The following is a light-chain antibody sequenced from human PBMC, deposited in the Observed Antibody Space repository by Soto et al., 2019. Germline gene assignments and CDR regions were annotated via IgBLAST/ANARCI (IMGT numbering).Light chain of an antibody. CDR2: EVS. CDR3: NSYTSSNTYV. J-gene: IGLJ1*01. Sequence: QSALTQPASVSGSPGQAITISCSGSSSDVGAHNFVSWYQHPPGKAPKLMIYEVSNRPSGVSNRCSGSKSGNTASLTISGLQAEDEADYYCNSYTSSNTYVFGSGTKVTLL. V-gene: IGLV2-14*01. CDR1: SSDVGAHNF.